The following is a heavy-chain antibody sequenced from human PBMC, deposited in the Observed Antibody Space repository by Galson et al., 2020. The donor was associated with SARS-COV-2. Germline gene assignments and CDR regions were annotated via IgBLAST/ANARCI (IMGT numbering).Heavy chain of an antibody. CDR3: ARDRGYCSGGSCYDYYYYGMDV. CDR2: ISSSSSTI. Sequence: GESLKISCAASGFTFSSYSMNWVRQAPGKGLEWVSYISSSSSTIYYADSVKGRFTISRDNAKNSLYLQMNSLRDEDTAVCYCARDRGYCSGGSCYDYYYYGMDVWGQGTTVTVSS. CDR1: GFTFSSYS. V-gene: IGHV3-48*02. J-gene: IGHJ6*02. D-gene: IGHD2-15*01.